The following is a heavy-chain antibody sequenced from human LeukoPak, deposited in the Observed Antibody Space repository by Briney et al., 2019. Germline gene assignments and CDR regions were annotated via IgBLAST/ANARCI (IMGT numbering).Heavy chain of an antibody. Sequence: PGGSLRLSCAASGFTFSSFALSWVRQAPGKGLEWVSSISGSGGSTSYADSVKGRFTISRDISTNTLYLQMNSLRAEDTAVYYCAKEELLWFGEFTSFDYWGQGTLVTVSS. V-gene: IGHV3-23*01. CDR1: GFTFSSFA. CDR2: ISGSGGST. D-gene: IGHD3-10*01. J-gene: IGHJ4*02. CDR3: AKEELLWFGEFTSFDY.